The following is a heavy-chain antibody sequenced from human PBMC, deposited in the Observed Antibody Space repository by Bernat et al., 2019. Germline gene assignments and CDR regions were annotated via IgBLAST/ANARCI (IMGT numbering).Heavy chain of an antibody. D-gene: IGHD6-6*01. J-gene: IGHJ4*02. Sequence: QVQLVESGGGVVQPGRSLRLSCAASGFTFSSYGMHWVRQAPGKGLEWVVVIWYDGSNKYYADSVKGRFTISRDNSKNTLYLQMNSLRAEDTAVYYCAARFDYWGQGTLVTVSS. CDR3: AARFDY. CDR1: GFTFSSYG. V-gene: IGHV3-33*01. CDR2: IWYDGSNK.